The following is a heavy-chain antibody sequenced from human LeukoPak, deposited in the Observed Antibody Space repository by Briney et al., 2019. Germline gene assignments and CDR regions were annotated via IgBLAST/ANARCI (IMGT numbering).Heavy chain of an antibody. CDR1: GFTVSANY. V-gene: IGHV3-66*01. CDR3: ARALQYFDR. CDR2: IYSGGST. Sequence: GGSLRLSCAASGFTVSANYMAWVRQAPGKGLEWVSAIYSGGSTFYADSVKDRFIISRDNSKNTLYLQMNSLRDEDTAVYYCARALQYFDRWGQGTLVTVSS. J-gene: IGHJ4*02.